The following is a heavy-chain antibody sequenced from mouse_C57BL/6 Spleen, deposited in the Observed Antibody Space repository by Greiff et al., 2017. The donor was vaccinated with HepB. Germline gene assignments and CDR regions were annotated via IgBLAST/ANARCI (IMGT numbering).Heavy chain of an antibody. CDR1: GYTFTSYW. CDR2: IHPSDSDT. D-gene: IGHD2-4*01. V-gene: IGHV1-74*01. Sequence: QVQLQQPGAELVKPGASVKVSCKASGYTFTSYWMHWVKQRPGQGLEWIGRIHPSDSDTNYNQKFKGKATLTVDKSSSTAYMQLSSLTSEDSAVYYCAIGDYDYDDPFAYWGQGTLVTVSA. CDR3: AIGDYDYDDPFAY. J-gene: IGHJ3*01.